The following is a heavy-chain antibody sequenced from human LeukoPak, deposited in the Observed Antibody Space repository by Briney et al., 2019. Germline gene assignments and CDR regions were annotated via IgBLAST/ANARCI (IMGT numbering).Heavy chain of an antibody. D-gene: IGHD5-12*01. CDR3: AKAKLRDIEYFDY. CDR1: GFSFKNYA. Sequence: GGSLRLSCAASGFSFKNYAMGWVRQVPGKGLEWVSIISASGDSTYYEDSVKGRFTISRDNSKNTLYLQMNSLRAEDTAVYYCAKAKLRDIEYFDYWGQGTLVTVSS. V-gene: IGHV3-23*01. CDR2: ISASGDST. J-gene: IGHJ4*02.